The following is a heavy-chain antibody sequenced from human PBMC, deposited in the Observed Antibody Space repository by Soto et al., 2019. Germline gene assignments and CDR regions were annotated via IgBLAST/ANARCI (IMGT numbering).Heavy chain of an antibody. D-gene: IGHD3-16*02. CDR1: GFTFSSYA. CDR2: ISQSGSTI. V-gene: IGHV3-23*01. Sequence: EVQLFESGGGLAQPGGSLTIPCEDSGFTFSSYATNWVRQAPGKGLAWVSAISQSGSTINYADSVKNRFKISRDNSKNKLYLQMNCLSAEDTAIYYCAKDLSLGAFDIWGQGTMVTVSS. J-gene: IGHJ3*02. CDR3: AKDLSLGAFDI.